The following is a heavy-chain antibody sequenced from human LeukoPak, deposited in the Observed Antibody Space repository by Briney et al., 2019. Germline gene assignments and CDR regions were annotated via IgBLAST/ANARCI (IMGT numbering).Heavy chain of an antibody. V-gene: IGHV4-38-2*01. CDR2: IDHSGSI. J-gene: IGHJ4*02. CDR3: ARGATIVRGPIDY. Sequence: SETLSLTCAVSGYSISSGYYWGWIRQPPGKGLEWSGSIDHSGSIYYNPSLKSRVTIAVDTRKNQFSLKLNSVTAADTAVYYCARGATIVRGPIDYWGQGTLVTVSS. CDR1: GYSISSGYY. D-gene: IGHD3-10*01.